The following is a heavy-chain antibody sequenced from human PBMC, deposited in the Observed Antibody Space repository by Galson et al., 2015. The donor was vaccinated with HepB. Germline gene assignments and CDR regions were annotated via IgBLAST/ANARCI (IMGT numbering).Heavy chain of an antibody. CDR3: GRLAAAAHGETFDI. D-gene: IGHD6-25*01. CDR1: GFTFSSYG. Sequence: SLRLSCAASGFTFSSYGMSWVRPAPGKGLEWVSTISGSGGNTYYADSVKVRFTISRDNFGRTVYLQMTGLTTEDTAVYFCGRLAAAAHGETFDIWGQGTMVTVSS. J-gene: IGHJ3*02. CDR2: ISGSGGNT. V-gene: IGHV3-23*01.